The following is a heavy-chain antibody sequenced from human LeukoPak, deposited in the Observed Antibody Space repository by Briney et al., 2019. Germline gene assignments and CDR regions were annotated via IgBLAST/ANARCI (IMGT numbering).Heavy chain of an antibody. CDR2: INHSGST. Sequence: SGALCLSCAVYGGSFSGYYWSWIRQPPGKGLEWIGEINHSGSTNYTPSRKSRVTISAATSKNQFSLKLSSVTAADTAVYYCARSAPARHLNDAFDIWGQGTMVTVSS. V-gene: IGHV4-34*01. CDR3: ARSAPARHLNDAFDI. CDR1: GGSFSGYY. D-gene: IGHD6-6*01. J-gene: IGHJ3*02.